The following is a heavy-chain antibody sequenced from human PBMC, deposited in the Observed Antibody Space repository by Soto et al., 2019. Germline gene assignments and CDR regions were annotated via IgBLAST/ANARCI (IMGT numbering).Heavy chain of an antibody. D-gene: IGHD1-7*01. Sequence: EVQLLESGGGLVQPGGSLRLSCVASGFTFNNYGMSWVRQAPGKGLERLSTIRGRGTNTYYADSLKGRFTISRDNSKNTVYLQMNSLRAEDTAAYDCVKMGGNYPYWYFDVWGRGTLVTVSS. CDR3: VKMGGNYPYWYFDV. CDR1: GFTFNNYG. CDR2: IRGRGTNT. V-gene: IGHV3-23*01. J-gene: IGHJ2*01.